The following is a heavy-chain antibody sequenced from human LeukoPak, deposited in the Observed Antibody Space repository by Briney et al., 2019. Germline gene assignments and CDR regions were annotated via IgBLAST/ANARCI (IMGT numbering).Heavy chain of an antibody. D-gene: IGHD2-2*01. Sequence: PGRSLRLSCAASGFTFSSYAIHWVRQAPGKGLEWVAVISYDGSNKYYADSVKGRFTISRDNSKNTLYLQMNSLRAEDTAVYYCASPNGQYQLLSPGWFDPWGQGTLVTVSS. CDR2: ISYDGSNK. CDR3: ASPNGQYQLLSPGWFDP. CDR1: GFTFSSYA. J-gene: IGHJ5*02. V-gene: IGHV3-30-3*01.